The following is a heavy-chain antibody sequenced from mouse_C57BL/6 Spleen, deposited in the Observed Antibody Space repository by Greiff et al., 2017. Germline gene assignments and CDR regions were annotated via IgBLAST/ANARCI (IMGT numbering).Heavy chain of an antibody. Sequence: EVQRVESGGGLVKPGGSLKLSCAASGFTFSSYAMSWVRQTPEKRLEWVATISDGGSYTYYPDNVTGRFTISRDNAKNNLYLQMSHLKAEDTAMYYCGTGTFAYWGQGTLVTVSA. CDR2: ISDGGSYT. V-gene: IGHV5-4*01. J-gene: IGHJ3*01. D-gene: IGHD4-1*01. CDR1: GFTFSSYA. CDR3: GTGTFAY.